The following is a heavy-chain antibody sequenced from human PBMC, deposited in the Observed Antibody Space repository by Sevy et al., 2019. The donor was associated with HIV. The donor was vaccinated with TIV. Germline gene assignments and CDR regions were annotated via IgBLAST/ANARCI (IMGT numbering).Heavy chain of an antibody. CDR3: ARRYFDL. CDR2: IRQDGNEI. Sequence: GGSLRLSCKASGFTFSSFWMQWVRQAPGKGLEWVANIRQDGNEIYYGDSVKGRFTISRDNAKNALYLQMDGLRAEDTGLYYCARRYFDLWGLGTLVTVSS. V-gene: IGHV3-7*01. CDR1: GFTFSSFW. J-gene: IGHJ4*02.